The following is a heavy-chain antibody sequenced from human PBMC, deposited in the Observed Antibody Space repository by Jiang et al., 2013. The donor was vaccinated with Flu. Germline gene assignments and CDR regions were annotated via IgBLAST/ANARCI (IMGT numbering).Heavy chain of an antibody. CDR1: GYTFTDYQ. CDR3: ARDRYGGDNSFHN. D-gene: IGHD4-23*01. CDR2: IDPENGET. J-gene: IGHJ4*02. Sequence: GAEVKKPGTTVQISCKVSGYTFTDYQMHWIQQSPGKGLEWMGLIDPENGETIFAGNFQGRVSLTADTSTDTAYMELSSLTSDDTAIYYCARDRYGGDNSFHNWGQGTLV. V-gene: IGHV1-69-2*01.